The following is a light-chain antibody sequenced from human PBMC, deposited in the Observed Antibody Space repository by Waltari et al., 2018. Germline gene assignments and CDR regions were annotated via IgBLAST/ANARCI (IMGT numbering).Light chain of an antibody. CDR2: DAS. V-gene: IGKV1-5*03. Sequence: DIQMTPSPSTLSASVGAKVTITCRASQTINNWLAWYQLKPGKAPKILIYDASTLHSGVPSRFSGSRSETQFTLTISSLQPDDFATYFCHQYNTFSGSFGQGTKVEVK. J-gene: IGKJ1*01. CDR1: QTINNW. CDR3: HQYNTFSGS.